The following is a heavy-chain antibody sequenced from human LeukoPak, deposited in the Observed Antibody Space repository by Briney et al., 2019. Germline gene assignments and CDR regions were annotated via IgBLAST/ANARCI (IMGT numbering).Heavy chain of an antibody. CDR3: ATSMVRGVMAAFDI. J-gene: IGHJ3*02. CDR2: INPNSGGT. Sequence: ASVKVSCKASGYTFTGYYMHWVRQAPGQGLEWMGWINPNSGGTNYAQKFQGRVTMTRDTSISTAYMELSRLRSDDTAVYYCATSMVRGVMAAFDIWGQGTMVTVSS. V-gene: IGHV1-2*02. D-gene: IGHD3-10*01. CDR1: GYTFTGYY.